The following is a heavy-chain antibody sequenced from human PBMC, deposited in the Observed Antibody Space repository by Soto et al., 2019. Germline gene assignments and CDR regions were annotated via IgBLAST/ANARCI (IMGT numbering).Heavy chain of an antibody. V-gene: IGHV1-69*13. CDR2: IIPIFGAA. CDR3: ARERADSSSWFYGMDV. CDR1: GGTFSSYA. Sequence: SVKVSCKASGGTFSSYAISWVRQAPGQGPEWMGGIIPIFGAANYAQKFQGRVTITADESTSTAYMELSSLRSEDTAVYYCARERADSSSWFYGMDVWGQGTTVTVSS. D-gene: IGHD6-13*01. J-gene: IGHJ6*02.